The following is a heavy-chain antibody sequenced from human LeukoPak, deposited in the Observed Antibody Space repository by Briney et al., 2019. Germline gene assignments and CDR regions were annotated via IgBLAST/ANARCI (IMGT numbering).Heavy chain of an antibody. J-gene: IGHJ4*02. Sequence: PSETLSLTCTVSGGSISTYYWSWIRQPPGKGMEWVGYLYNSGSTKYNPSLKSRVTISVDTSRNQFSLKLTSVTAADTAVYFCAKTARVAAHWGQGILVTVSS. V-gene: IGHV4-4*08. CDR2: LYNSGST. D-gene: IGHD2-15*01. CDR3: AKTARVAAH. CDR1: GGSISTYY.